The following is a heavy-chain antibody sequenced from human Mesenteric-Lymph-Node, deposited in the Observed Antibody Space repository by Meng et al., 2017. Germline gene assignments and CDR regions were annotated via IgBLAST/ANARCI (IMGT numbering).Heavy chain of an antibody. J-gene: IGHJ4*02. CDR3: ARDTSYDFWSGYDY. CDR2: IIPIFGTA. Sequence: SVKVSCKASGGTFSSYAISWVRQAPGQGLEWMGGIIPIFGTANYAQKFQGRVTITRDTSASTAYMELSSLRSEDTAVYYCARDTSYDFWSGYDYWGQGTLVTVSS. D-gene: IGHD3-3*01. CDR1: GGTFSSYA. V-gene: IGHV1-69*05.